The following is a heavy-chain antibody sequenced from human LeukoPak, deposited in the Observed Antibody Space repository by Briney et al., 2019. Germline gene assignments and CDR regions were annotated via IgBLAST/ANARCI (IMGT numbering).Heavy chain of an antibody. CDR1: GFTFSSYA. Sequence: GGSLRLSCAASGFTFSSYAMHWVRQAPGKGLEWVAVISYDGSNKYYADSVKGRFTISRDNSKNTLYLQMNNLRAEDTAVYFWARGGGLDVWGQGATVTVSS. CDR2: ISYDGSNK. V-gene: IGHV3-30-3*01. CDR3: ARGGGLDV. J-gene: IGHJ6*02. D-gene: IGHD3-16*01.